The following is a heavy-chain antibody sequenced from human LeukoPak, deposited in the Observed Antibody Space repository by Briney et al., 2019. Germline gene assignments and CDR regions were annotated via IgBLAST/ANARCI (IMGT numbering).Heavy chain of an antibody. CDR1: GGSITNTSYY. Sequence: SETLSLTCTVSGGSITNTSYYWGWVRQPPGKGLEWIGSIYYSGSTYYNPSLKSRVTISVDTSKNQFSLKLSSVTAADTAVYYCARLTSGYSGYDSIFGGSVRVRGGAKIDYWGQGTLVTVSS. J-gene: IGHJ4*02. D-gene: IGHD5-12*01. CDR3: ARLTSGYSGYDSIFGGSVRVRGGAKIDY. CDR2: IYYSGST. V-gene: IGHV4-39*01.